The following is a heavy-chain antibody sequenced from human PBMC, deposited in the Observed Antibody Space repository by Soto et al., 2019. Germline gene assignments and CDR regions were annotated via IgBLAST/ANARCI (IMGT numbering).Heavy chain of an antibody. CDR3: ARTLYYDSSGYYFDY. CDR2: ISAYNGKT. CDR1: GYTFTSYG. J-gene: IGHJ4*02. D-gene: IGHD3-22*01. Sequence: QVQLVQSGAEVKKPGASVKVSCKASGYTFTSYGISWVRQAPGQGLEWMGWISAYNGKTNYAQKLQGRVTMTTDTSTSTAYMELRSLRSDDTAVYYCARTLYYDSSGYYFDYWGQGTLVTVSS. V-gene: IGHV1-18*01.